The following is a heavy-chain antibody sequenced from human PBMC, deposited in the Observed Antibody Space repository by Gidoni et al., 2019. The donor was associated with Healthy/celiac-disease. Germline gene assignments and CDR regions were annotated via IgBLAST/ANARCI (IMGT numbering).Heavy chain of an antibody. J-gene: IGHJ4*02. D-gene: IGHD3-16*02. CDR2: ISSSSSYI. CDR1: GFTFSSHS. V-gene: IGHV3-21*01. Sequence: EVQLVESGGGLVKPGGSLRLSGAASGFTFSSHSMHWVRQAPGKGLEWVSSISSSSSYIYYADSVKGRFTISRDNAKNSLYLQMNSLRAEDTAVYYCARGPHDYIWGSYRPREFDYWGQGTLVTVSS. CDR3: ARGPHDYIWGSYRPREFDY.